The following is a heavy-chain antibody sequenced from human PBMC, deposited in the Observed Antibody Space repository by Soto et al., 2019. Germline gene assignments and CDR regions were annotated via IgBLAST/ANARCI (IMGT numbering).Heavy chain of an antibody. CDR2: IWYDGKNY. D-gene: IGHD6-13*01. J-gene: IGHJ6*02. CDR3: ATSLYTNTWYCYYYAMDV. Sequence: GGSLRLSCAASGFTFSNYSMHWVRQAPGKGLEWVSVIWYDGKNYYYADSVKGRFTISRDNFRNTLYLQMSSLRAEDTAVYYCATSLYTNTWYCYYYAMDVWGQGTTVTVSS. CDR1: GFTFSNYS. V-gene: IGHV3-33*01.